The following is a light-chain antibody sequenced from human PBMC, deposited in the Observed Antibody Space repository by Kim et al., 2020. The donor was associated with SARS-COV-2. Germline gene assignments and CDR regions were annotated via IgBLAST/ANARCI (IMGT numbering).Light chain of an antibody. V-gene: IGLV1-47*01. J-gene: IGLJ2*01. CDR1: SSNIGSNY. Sequence: QSVLTQPPSASGTPGQRVTISCSGSSSNIGSNYVYWYQQLPETAPKLLIYRNNQRPSGVPDRFSGSKSGTSASLAISGLRSEDEADYYCAAWDDSLSVVFGGGSQLAV. CDR3: AAWDDSLSVV. CDR2: RNN.